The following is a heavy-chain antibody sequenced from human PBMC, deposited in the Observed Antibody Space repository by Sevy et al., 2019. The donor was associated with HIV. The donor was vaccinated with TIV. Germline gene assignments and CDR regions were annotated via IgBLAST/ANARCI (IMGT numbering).Heavy chain of an antibody. CDR3: VKELGYCSSISCLKYYYYYMDV. CDR2: ISSNGGST. D-gene: IGHD2-2*01. J-gene: IGHJ6*03. V-gene: IGHV3-64D*06. CDR1: GFTFSSYA. Sequence: GGSLRLSCSASGFTFSSYAMHWVRQAPGKGLEYVSAISSNGGSTYYADSVKRRFTISRDNSKNTLYLQMSSLRAEDTAVYYCVKELGYCSSISCLKYYYYYMDVWGKGTTVTVSS.